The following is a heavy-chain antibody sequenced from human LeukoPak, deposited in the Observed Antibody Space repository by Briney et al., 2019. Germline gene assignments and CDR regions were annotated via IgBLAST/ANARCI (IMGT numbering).Heavy chain of an antibody. V-gene: IGHV3-33*01. Sequence: GRSLRLSCAASGFTFSSYGMHWVRQAPGKGLEWVAVIWYDGSNKYYADSAKGRFTISRDNSKNTLYLQMNSLRAEDTAVYYCARANYDILTGHKRDYFDYWGQGTLVTVSS. D-gene: IGHD3-9*01. J-gene: IGHJ4*02. CDR2: IWYDGSNK. CDR1: GFTFSSYG. CDR3: ARANYDILTGHKRDYFDY.